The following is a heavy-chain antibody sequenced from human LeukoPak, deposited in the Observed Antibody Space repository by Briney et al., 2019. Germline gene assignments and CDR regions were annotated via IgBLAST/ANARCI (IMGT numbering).Heavy chain of an antibody. Sequence: GSLRLSCAASGFTFSSYAMSWVRQAPGKGLEWFGIIYHSGSTYYNPSLKSRVTISVDTSKNQFSLKLSSVTAADTAVYYCARVSGRFTWYFDLWGRGTLVTVSS. CDR1: GFTFSSYA. CDR2: IYHSGST. V-gene: IGHV4-38-2*01. J-gene: IGHJ2*01. CDR3: ARVSGRFTWYFDL.